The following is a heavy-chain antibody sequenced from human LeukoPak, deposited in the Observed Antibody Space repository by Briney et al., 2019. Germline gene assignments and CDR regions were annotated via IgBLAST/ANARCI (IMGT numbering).Heavy chain of an antibody. Sequence: SETLSLTCTVSGGSISSYYWSWIRQPAGKGLEWIGRIYTSGSTNYNPSLKSRVTMSVDTSKNQFSLKLSSVTAADTAVYYCASSTGNSPFYYYYGMDVWGQGTTVTVSS. CDR2: IYTSGST. CDR3: ASSTGNSPFYYYYGMDV. CDR1: GGSISSYY. D-gene: IGHD4-17*01. J-gene: IGHJ6*02. V-gene: IGHV4-4*07.